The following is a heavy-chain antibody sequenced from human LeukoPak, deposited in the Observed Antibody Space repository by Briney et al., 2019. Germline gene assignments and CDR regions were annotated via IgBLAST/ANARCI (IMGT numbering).Heavy chain of an antibody. CDR3: ASGRDGTY. Sequence: ASVKVSCKASGGTFSSYAISWVRQAPGQGLEWMGRIIPMFGTANYAQKFQGRVTITTDQSTSTAYMELSGLRSEDTAVYYCASGRDGTYWGQGTLVTVSS. CDR1: GGTFSSYA. J-gene: IGHJ4*02. V-gene: IGHV1-69*05. D-gene: IGHD5-24*01. CDR2: IIPMFGTA.